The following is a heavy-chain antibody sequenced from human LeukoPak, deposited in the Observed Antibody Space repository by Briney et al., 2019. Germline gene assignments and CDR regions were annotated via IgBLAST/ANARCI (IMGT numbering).Heavy chain of an antibody. Sequence: PGGSLRLSCAASGFTFSSYGMHWVRQAPGKGLEWVTVISYDGSNKYYADSVKGRFTISRDNSKNTLYLQMNSLRAEDTAVYYCAKVRHYYDSSGYYSHAFDIWGQGTMVTVSS. D-gene: IGHD3-22*01. CDR1: GFTFSSYG. V-gene: IGHV3-30*18. CDR3: AKVRHYYDSSGYYSHAFDI. CDR2: ISYDGSNK. J-gene: IGHJ3*02.